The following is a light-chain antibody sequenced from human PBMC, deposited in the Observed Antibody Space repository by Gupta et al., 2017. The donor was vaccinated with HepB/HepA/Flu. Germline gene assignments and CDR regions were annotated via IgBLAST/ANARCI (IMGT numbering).Light chain of an antibody. V-gene: IGLV1-51*01. J-gene: IGLJ3*02. CDR2: DHT. CDR1: SYNMESNY. Sequence: QSVLTQPPSVSAAPAQKATISFSGSSYNMESNYFSRHQQLPRTAPKHLIYDHTKRPSGIPERFSGSKGGTPANLGSTRLQTGDEDDDDGGTWDSILSAGVFAGGTNL. CDR3: GTWDSILSAGV.